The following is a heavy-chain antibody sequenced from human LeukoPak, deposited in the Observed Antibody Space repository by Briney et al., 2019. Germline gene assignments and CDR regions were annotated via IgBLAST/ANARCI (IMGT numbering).Heavy chain of an antibody. D-gene: IGHD2-21*01. CDR3: PISEAIPTFFDLGH. CDR1: GGPFSIYT. CDR2: ITPILGIA. J-gene: IGHJ4*02. V-gene: IGHV1-69*02. Sequence: VCSVHVSRQASGGPFSIYTIRWVRQAPGQGLEWMGRITPILGIANYAQQFQGRVTITADKSTSTAHMELSRLRSQDLAGYSCPISEAIPTFFDLGHWGQGTLVTVSA.